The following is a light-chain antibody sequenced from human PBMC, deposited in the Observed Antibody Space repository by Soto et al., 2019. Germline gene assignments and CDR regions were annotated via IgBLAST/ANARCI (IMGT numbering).Light chain of an antibody. Sequence: EIGLTQSPGTLSLSPGERATLSCRASQSLSVNSLAWYQQKPGQSPRLLIYSASRTAFGIPDRFSGSASGSDFTLTIVRLEPEDSAVYFCHQYGSAPYTFGQGTRFEIK. CDR3: HQYGSAPYT. J-gene: IGKJ2*01. V-gene: IGKV3-20*01. CDR2: SAS. CDR1: QSLSVNS.